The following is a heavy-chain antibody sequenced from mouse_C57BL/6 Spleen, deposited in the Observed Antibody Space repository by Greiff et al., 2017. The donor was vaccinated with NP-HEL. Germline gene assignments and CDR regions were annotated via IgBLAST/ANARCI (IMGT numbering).Heavy chain of an antibody. D-gene: IGHD2-4*01. V-gene: IGHV5-6*01. CDR2: ISSGGSYT. CDR1: GFTFSSYG. Sequence: EVQVVESGGDLVKPGGSLKLSCAASGFTFSSYGMSWVRQTPDQRLEWVATISSGGSYTYYPDSVKVRFTISRDNAKNTLYLQMGSLKSEDTAMYYCAAYYEYFAYWGQGTLDTVSA. J-gene: IGHJ3*01. CDR3: AAYYEYFAY.